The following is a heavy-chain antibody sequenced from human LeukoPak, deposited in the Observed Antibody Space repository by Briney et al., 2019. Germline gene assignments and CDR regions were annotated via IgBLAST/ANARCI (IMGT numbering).Heavy chain of an antibody. CDR2: IYSGGST. CDR3: ASLGPTMAFDY. J-gene: IGHJ4*02. Sequence: PGGSLRLSCAASGFTVSSNYMSWVRQAPGKGLEWVSVIYSGGSTYYADSVKGRFTISRDNSKNTLYLQMNSLRAEDTAVYYCASLGPTMAFDYWGQGTLVTVSS. V-gene: IGHV3-66*01. D-gene: IGHD3-10*01. CDR1: GFTVSSNY.